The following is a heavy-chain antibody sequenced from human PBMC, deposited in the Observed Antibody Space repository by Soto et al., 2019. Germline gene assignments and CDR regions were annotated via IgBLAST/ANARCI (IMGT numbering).Heavy chain of an antibody. CDR1: GFTFSTYG. V-gene: IGHV3-30*18. Sequence: LRLSCAASGFTFSTYGMHWVRQAPGKGLEWVAVISYDGYDKKYADSVQGRFTISRDNSKNTLYLQMNSLGAEDSAVYYCAKDSGRGSADYYFDFWGQGTLVTVSS. CDR3: AKDSGRGSADYYFDF. CDR2: ISYDGYDK. J-gene: IGHJ4*02. D-gene: IGHD3-10*01.